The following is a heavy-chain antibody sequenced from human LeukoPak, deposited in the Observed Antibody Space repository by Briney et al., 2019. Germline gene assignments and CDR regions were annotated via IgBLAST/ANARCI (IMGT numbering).Heavy chain of an antibody. Sequence: GGSLRLSCAASGFTFSTYSMNWVRQAPGKGLEWVSSISSSSSYIYYADSVKGRFTIYRDNAKNSLYLQMHSLRAEDTAVYYCARAYCSGGNCYPFDYWGQGTLVTVSS. CDR2: ISSSSSYI. J-gene: IGHJ4*02. D-gene: IGHD2-15*01. V-gene: IGHV3-21*01. CDR3: ARAYCSGGNCYPFDY. CDR1: GFTFSTYS.